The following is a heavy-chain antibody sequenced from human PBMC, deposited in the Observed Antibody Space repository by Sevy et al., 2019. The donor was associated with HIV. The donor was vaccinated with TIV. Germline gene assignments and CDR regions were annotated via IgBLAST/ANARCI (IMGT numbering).Heavy chain of an antibody. J-gene: IGHJ4*01. Sequence: GGSLRLSCATSGFTFSSYAMSWVRQAPGKGLEWVSAISAGGGDKYYAASVKGRFTISRDKSKNTLYLQMNSLRVDDTATYFCAKALRDFGDYLLADWGHGTLVTVSS. CDR3: AKALRDFGDYLLAD. CDR1: GFTFSSYA. CDR2: ISAGGGDK. V-gene: IGHV3-23*01. D-gene: IGHD4-17*01.